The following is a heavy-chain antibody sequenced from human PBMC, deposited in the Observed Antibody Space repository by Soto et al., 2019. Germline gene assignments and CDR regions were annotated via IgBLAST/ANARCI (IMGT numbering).Heavy chain of an antibody. CDR1: GFTFSSYA. Sequence: GGSLRLSCAASGFTFSSYAMSWVRQAPGKGLEWVSAISGSGGSTYYADSVKGRFTISRDNSKNTLYLQMNSLRAEDTAVYYCAKASHEFNFPPSDDYWGQGTLVTVSS. CDR3: AKASHEFNFPPSDDY. V-gene: IGHV3-23*01. CDR2: ISGSGGST. J-gene: IGHJ4*02.